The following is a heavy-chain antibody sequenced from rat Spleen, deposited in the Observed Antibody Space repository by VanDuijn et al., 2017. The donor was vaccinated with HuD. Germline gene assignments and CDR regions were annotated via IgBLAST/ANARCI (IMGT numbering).Heavy chain of an antibody. V-gene: IGHV5-22*01. CDR3: ARHGLYNNYGWFAY. CDR1: GFIFNNYD. D-gene: IGHD1-10*01. J-gene: IGHJ2*01. CDR2: ISYEGSST. Sequence: EVQLVESGGGLVQPGGSLQVSCAASGFIFNNYDMAWVRQTPTKGLEWVASISYEGSSTYYGDSVKGRFTISRDNAKSTLYLQMNSLRSEDTATYYCARHGLYNNYGWFAYWGQGVMVTVSS.